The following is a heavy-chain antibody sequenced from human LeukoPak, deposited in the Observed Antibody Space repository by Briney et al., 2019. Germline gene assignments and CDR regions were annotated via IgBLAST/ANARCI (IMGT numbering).Heavy chain of an antibody. CDR1: GGSISSGSYY. CDR2: IYTSGST. V-gene: IGHV4-61*02. J-gene: IGHJ5*02. D-gene: IGHD1-7*01. CDR3: ARNPNWNYEGSWFDP. Sequence: SEPLSLTCTVAGGSISSGSYYWSWIRQPAGKGLEWIGRIYTSGSTNYNPSLKSRVTISVDTSKNQFSLKLSSVTAADTAVYYCARNPNWNYEGSWFDPWGQGTLVTVSS.